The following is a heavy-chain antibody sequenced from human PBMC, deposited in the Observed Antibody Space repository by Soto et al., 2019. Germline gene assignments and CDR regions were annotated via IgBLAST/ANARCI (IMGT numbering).Heavy chain of an antibody. Sequence: VKVSCKASGYTFTRYNVHWVRQAPGQGLEWMAIINPSGGTTYYVQKFEGRVTLTTDTSTSTVYMELSSLRSDDTAVYYCARVRGGGSEYFFDYWGQGTLVTVSS. CDR3: ARVRGGGSEYFFDY. D-gene: IGHD2-15*01. J-gene: IGHJ4*02. CDR1: GYTFTRYN. V-gene: IGHV1-46*01. CDR2: INPSGGTT.